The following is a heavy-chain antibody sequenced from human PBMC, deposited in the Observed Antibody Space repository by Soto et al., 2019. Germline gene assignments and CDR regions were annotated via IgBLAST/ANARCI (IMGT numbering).Heavy chain of an antibody. CDR2: ISPYNDNT. J-gene: IGHJ4*02. D-gene: IGHD3-16*01. CDR3: ARESGGLGFDY. Sequence: ASVKVSCKTSGYTFTSYGINWVRQAPGQGLEWMGWISPYNDNTDYAQNLQGRVTLTTDTSTTTAYLELRSLRSDDTAVYYCARESGGLGFDYWGQGTLVTVSS. V-gene: IGHV1-18*04. CDR1: GYTFTSYG.